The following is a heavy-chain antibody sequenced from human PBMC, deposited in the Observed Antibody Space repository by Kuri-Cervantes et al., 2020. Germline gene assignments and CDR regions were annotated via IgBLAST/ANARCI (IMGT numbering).Heavy chain of an antibody. Sequence: ASVKVSCKASGYTFTSYCMHWVRQAPGQGLEWMGIINPSGGSTSYAQKFQGRVTMTEDTSTDTAYMELSSLRSEDTAVYYCATGTVVTAPDAFDIWGQGTMVTVSS. D-gene: IGHD2-21*02. V-gene: IGHV1-46*01. J-gene: IGHJ3*02. CDR2: INPSGGST. CDR1: GYTFTSYC. CDR3: ATGTVVTAPDAFDI.